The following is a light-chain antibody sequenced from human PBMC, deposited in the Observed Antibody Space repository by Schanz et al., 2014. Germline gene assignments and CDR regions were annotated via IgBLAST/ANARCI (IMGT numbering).Light chain of an antibody. J-gene: IGLJ2*01. CDR1: NSDVGGYNY. V-gene: IGLV2-14*01. Sequence: QSALTQPASVSGSPGQSITLSCTGTNSDVGGYNYVSWYQQHPGKAPKLMIYDVSNRPSGVSNRFSGSKSGITASLTISGLQAEDEADYYCSSYTSSNSYVVFGGGTKLTVL. CDR3: SSYTSSNSYVV. CDR2: DVS.